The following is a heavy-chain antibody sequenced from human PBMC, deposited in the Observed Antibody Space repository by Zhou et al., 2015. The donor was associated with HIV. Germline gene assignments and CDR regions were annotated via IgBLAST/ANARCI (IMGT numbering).Heavy chain of an antibody. D-gene: IGHD2-2*01. J-gene: IGHJ4*02. CDR1: GGTFSSYA. V-gene: IGHV1-69*01. CDR3: ARALPIDLVVPASEEYYFDY. Sequence: QVQLVQSGAEVKKPGSSVKVSCKASGGTFSSYAISWVRQAPGQGLEWMGGIIPIFGTANYAQKFQGRVTITADESTSTAYMELSSLRSEDTAVYYCARALPIDLVVPASEEYYFDYWGQGTLVTVSS. CDR2: IIPIFGTA.